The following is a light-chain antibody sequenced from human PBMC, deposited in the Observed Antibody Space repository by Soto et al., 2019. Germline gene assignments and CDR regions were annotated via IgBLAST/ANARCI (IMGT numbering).Light chain of an antibody. CDR1: TSDVGSCIL. Sequence: QSALTQPASVSGSPGQSITISCTRGTSDVGSCILVSWYQQHPGKAPKLIIYEGGKRPSGVSNRFSGSKSGNTASLTISGLQAEDEADYYCCSYAGSSTFYVFGTGTKVTVL. CDR2: EGG. CDR3: CSYAGSSTFYV. V-gene: IGLV2-23*01. J-gene: IGLJ1*01.